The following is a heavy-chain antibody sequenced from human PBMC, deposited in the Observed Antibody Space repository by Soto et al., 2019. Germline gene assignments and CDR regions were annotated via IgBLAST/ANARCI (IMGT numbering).Heavy chain of an antibody. J-gene: IGHJ4*02. V-gene: IGHV5-10-1*01. CDR1: GYSFTNYW. CDR3: ARTYYSGSGSYYIFDY. Sequence: GESLKISCKGSGYSFTNYWITWVRQMPGKGLEWMGRIDPRDSYSSYSPSFQGHVTMSADKSISTAYLQWSSLMASDTAMYYCARTYYSGSGSYYIFDYWGRGTLVTVSS. D-gene: IGHD3-10*01. CDR2: IDPRDSYS.